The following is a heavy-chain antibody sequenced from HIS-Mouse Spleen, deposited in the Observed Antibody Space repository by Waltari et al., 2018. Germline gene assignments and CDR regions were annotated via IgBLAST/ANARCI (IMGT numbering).Heavy chain of an antibody. J-gene: IGHJ3*02. V-gene: IGHV1-46*03. CDR2: INPRGGRT. CDR1: GYTFPSYY. CDR3: ARGSGYSSSWDAFDI. Sequence: QVQLVQSGAEVKKPGASVKVSCKASGYTFPSYYMHWVRQAPGQGLEWMGIINPRGGRTSYGQKFQGRVTMTRDTSTSTVYMELSSLRSEDTAVYYCARGSGYSSSWDAFDIWGQGTMVTVSS. D-gene: IGHD6-13*01.